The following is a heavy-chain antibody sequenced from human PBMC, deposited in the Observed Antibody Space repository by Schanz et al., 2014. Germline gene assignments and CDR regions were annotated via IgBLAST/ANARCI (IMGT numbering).Heavy chain of an antibody. Sequence: QVQLVQSGAEMKKPGASVKVSCKASGYTFTGYYMHWVRQAPGQGLEWMGWIIPILGIANYAQKFQGRVTITADRSTSTAYMELSSLRSEDTAVYYCTRGGYSYALSAFDIWGQGTMVTVSS. D-gene: IGHD5-18*01. CDR1: GYTFTGYY. J-gene: IGHJ3*02. V-gene: IGHV1-69*09. CDR2: IIPILGIA. CDR3: TRGGYSYALSAFDI.